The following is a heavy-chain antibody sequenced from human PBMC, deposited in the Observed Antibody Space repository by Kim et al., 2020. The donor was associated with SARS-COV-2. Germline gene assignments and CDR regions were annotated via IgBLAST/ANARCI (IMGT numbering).Heavy chain of an antibody. V-gene: IGHV3-30*18. CDR2: ISYDGSNK. Sequence: GGSLRLSCAASGFTFSSYGMHWVRQAPGKGLEWVAVISYDGSNKYYADSVKGRFTISRDNSKNTLYLQMNSLRAEDTAVYYCAKDLWRWGPFDYWGQGTLVTVSS. J-gene: IGHJ4*02. CDR3: AKDLWRWGPFDY. D-gene: IGHD1-26*01. CDR1: GFTFSSYG.